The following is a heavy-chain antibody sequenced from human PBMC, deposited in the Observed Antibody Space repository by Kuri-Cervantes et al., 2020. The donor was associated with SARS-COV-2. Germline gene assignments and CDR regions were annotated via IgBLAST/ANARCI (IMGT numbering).Heavy chain of an antibody. Sequence: GSLRLSCAASGFSFSNYAMHWVRQAPGKGLEWVAIISYDGGYENYADSVQGRFTISRDNDKHTLYLQVNSVKTEDTAVYYCARDPYVGSGYYLLDFWGQGTLVTVSS. J-gene: IGHJ4*02. CDR2: ISYDGGYE. V-gene: IGHV3-30*03. D-gene: IGHD3-22*01. CDR3: ARDPYVGSGYYLLDF. CDR1: GFSFSNYA.